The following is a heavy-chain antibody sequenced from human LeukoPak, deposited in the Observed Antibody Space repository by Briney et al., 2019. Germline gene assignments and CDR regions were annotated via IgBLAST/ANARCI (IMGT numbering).Heavy chain of an antibody. D-gene: IGHD6-19*01. CDR3: ARDQRYSSAWYDEGGYYFDY. J-gene: IGHJ4*02. CDR1: GYTFTDYY. V-gene: IGHV1-2*02. Sequence: ASVKVSCKASGYTFTDYYMHWVRQAPGQGLEWMGWINPNSGGTKYVQKFQGRVTVTRDTSISTAYMELSRLRSGDTAVYYCARDQRYSSAWYDEGGYYFDYWGQGTPVTVSS. CDR2: INPNSGGT.